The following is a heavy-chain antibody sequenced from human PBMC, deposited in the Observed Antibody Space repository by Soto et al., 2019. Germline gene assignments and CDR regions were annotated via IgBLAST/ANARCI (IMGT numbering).Heavy chain of an antibody. CDR2: TYYRSKWYN. CDR1: GDSVSSNSAA. J-gene: IGHJ4*02. V-gene: IGHV6-1*01. Sequence: QSQTLSLTCAISGDSVSSNSAAWNWIRQSPSRGLEWLGRTYYRSKWYNDYAVSVKSRITINPDTSKNQFSLQLNSVTPEDTAVYYCARVNVVVPAAMPIFDYWGQGTLVTVSS. CDR3: ARVNVVVPAAMPIFDY. D-gene: IGHD2-2*01.